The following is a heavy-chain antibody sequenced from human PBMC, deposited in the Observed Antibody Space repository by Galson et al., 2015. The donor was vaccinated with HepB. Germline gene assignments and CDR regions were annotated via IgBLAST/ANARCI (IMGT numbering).Heavy chain of an antibody. Sequence: TVSGGSISSYYWTWIRQPPGKGLEWIGYIYYSGSTNYNPSLKSRVTISVDTSKNQFSLKLSSVTAADTAVYYCARDLNSDAFDIWGQGTMVTVSS. V-gene: IGHV4-59*01. CDR3: ARDLNSDAFDI. CDR1: GGSISSYY. CDR2: IYYSGST. J-gene: IGHJ3*02.